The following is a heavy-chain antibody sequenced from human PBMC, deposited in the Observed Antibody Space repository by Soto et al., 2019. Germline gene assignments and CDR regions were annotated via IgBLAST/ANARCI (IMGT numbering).Heavy chain of an antibody. Sequence: ASVKVSCKASGGTFSSYAISWVRQAPGQGLEWMGGIIPIFGTANYAQKFQGRVTITADESTSTAYMELSSLRSEDTAVYYCARDMIAAAGSTQPHENHEPTYYYYYGMDVWGQGTTDTVSS. CDR3: ARDMIAAAGSTQPHENHEPTYYYYYGMDV. CDR1: GGTFSSYA. D-gene: IGHD6-13*01. V-gene: IGHV1-69*13. J-gene: IGHJ6*02. CDR2: IIPIFGTA.